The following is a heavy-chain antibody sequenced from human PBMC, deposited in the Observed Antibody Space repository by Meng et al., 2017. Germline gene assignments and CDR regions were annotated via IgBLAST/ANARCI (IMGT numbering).Heavy chain of an antibody. V-gene: IGHV3-23*01. Sequence: GESLKISCAASGFIFSNYAMIWVRQAPGKGLEWVSAISGTRGFTYDADSVKGRFTISRDNSKNTLYLQMHSLRAEDTAVYYCAKFHGPFKSDGWTYEPFNIWAQGTMVTVS. J-gene: IGHJ3*02. D-gene: IGHD5-24*01. CDR1: GFIFSNYA. CDR3: AKFHGPFKSDGWTYEPFNI. CDR2: ISGTRGFT.